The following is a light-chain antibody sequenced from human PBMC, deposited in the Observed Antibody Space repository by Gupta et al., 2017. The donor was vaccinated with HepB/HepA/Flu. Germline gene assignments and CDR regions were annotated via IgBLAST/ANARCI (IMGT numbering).Light chain of an antibody. CDR1: NSNIRKSS. J-gene: IGLJ1*01. CDR2: DTD. V-gene: IGLV1-44*01. Sequence: QSVLTQSPSASATPGQRVTISCSGDNSNIRKSSVNWYQHLPGTAPKLLIYDTDVRLSEVPDRFSGSKSGTSASLAISGLQSEDEADYFCAAWDDSLNGYVFGTGTSVTVL. CDR3: AAWDDSLNGYV.